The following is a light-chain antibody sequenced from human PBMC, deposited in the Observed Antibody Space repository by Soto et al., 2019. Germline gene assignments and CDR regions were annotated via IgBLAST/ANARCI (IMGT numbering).Light chain of an antibody. Sequence: EIVLTQSPATLSLSAGERATLSCRASQSIGTYLAWYQQKPDQAPRLLFSDASNRATGIPARFSGSGSGTDFTLSSSSLEPEDFAVYYGQQRHTWPLTFGGGTKVEIK. J-gene: IGKJ4*01. CDR3: QQRHTWPLT. V-gene: IGKV3-11*01. CDR2: DAS. CDR1: QSIGTY.